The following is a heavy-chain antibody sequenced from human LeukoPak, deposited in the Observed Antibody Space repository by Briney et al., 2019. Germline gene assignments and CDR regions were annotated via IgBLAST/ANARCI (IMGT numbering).Heavy chain of an antibody. CDR2: INSDGSST. V-gene: IGHV3-74*01. CDR1: GFTFSSYW. Sequence: GGSLRLSCAASGFTFSSYWMHWVRQAPGKGLVWVSRINSDGSSTSYADSVKGRFTISRDNAKNTLYLQMNILRAEDTAVYYCASRDPYSSGWYVDYWGQGTLVTVSS. CDR3: ASRDPYSSGWYVDY. D-gene: IGHD6-19*01. J-gene: IGHJ4*02.